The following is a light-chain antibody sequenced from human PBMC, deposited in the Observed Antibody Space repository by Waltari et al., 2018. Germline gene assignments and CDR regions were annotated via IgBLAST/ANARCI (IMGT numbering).Light chain of an antibody. CDR1: QSVSSGY. CDR2: VAS. V-gene: IGKV3-20*01. Sequence: EIVLTQSPGTLSLSPGERATLPCRASQSVSSGYLAWYQQRPGQAPRLLIYVASSRATGIPDRFSGSGSGTDFTLTVSRLEPEDFAVYYCQQYGTSPWTFGQGTKVEIK. CDR3: QQYGTSPWT. J-gene: IGKJ1*01.